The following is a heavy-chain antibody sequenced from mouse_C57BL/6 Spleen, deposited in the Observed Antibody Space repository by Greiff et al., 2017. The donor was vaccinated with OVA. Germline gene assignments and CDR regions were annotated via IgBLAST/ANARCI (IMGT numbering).Heavy chain of an antibody. V-gene: IGHV5-16*01. J-gene: IGHJ2*01. D-gene: IGHD1-1*01. CDR2: INYDGSST. CDR1: GFTFSDYY. CDR3: ARGYYGSSPYFDY. Sequence: EVQRVESEGGLVQPGSSMKLSCTASGFTFSDYYMAWVRQVPEKGLEWVANINYDGSSTYYLDSLKSRFIISRDNAKNILYLQMSSLKSEDTATYYCARGYYGSSPYFDYWGQGTTLTVSS.